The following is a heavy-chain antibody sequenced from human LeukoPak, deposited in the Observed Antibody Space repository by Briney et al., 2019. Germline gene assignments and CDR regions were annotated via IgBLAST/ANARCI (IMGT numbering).Heavy chain of an antibody. CDR3: VKGGGSYRVPPTFDY. CDR2: ISGSGSYT. CDR1: GFTFSTYG. Sequence: GGSLRLSCTVSGFTFSTYGMRWVRQAAAKGLEWVSGISGSGSYTDYAESVKGRFTISRDNSKSTLYLQMKSLRAEDPALYYCVKGGGSYRVPPTFDYWGQGTLVTVSS. J-gene: IGHJ4*02. D-gene: IGHD3-16*02. V-gene: IGHV3-23*01.